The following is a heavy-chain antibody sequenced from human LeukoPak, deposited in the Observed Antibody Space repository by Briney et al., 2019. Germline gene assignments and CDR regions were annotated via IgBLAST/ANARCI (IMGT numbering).Heavy chain of an antibody. Sequence: SETLSLTCAVYGGSFSGYYWSWIRQPPGKGLEWIGEINHSGSTNYNPSLKSRVTISVDTSKNELSLKLSSVTAADTAVYYCAGISMIVVRAFDIWGQGAMVTVSS. CDR3: AGISMIVVRAFDI. CDR2: INHSGST. D-gene: IGHD3-22*01. V-gene: IGHV4-34*01. CDR1: GGSFSGYY. J-gene: IGHJ3*02.